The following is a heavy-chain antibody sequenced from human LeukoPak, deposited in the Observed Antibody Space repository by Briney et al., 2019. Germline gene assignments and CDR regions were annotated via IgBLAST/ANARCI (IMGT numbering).Heavy chain of an antibody. CDR1: GFTFSSYW. Sequence: GSLRLSCAASGFTFSSYWMSWVRQPPGKGLEWIGSIYYSGSTYYNPSLKSRVTISVDTSKNQFSLKLSSVTAADTAVYYCATQYYDFWSGFGRGNWFDPWGQGTLVTVSS. J-gene: IGHJ5*02. V-gene: IGHV4-39*07. D-gene: IGHD3-3*01. CDR3: ATQYYDFWSGFGRGNWFDP. CDR2: IYYSGST.